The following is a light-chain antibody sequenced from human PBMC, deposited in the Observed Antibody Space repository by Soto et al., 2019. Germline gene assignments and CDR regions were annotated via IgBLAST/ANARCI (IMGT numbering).Light chain of an antibody. CDR2: DAS. J-gene: IGKJ4*02. CDR1: QSVSSY. V-gene: IGKV3-11*01. CDR3: QQRNSWPLT. Sequence: DIVLTQSPSTLSLSPGETATLSCRASQSVSSYLAWYQQKPGQAPRLLIYDASNRATGVPARFSGSGSGTDFTLTISSLEPEDFAVYYCQQRNSWPLTFGGGTKVEIK.